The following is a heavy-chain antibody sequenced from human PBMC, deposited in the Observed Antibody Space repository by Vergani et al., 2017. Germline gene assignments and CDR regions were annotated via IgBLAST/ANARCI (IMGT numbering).Heavy chain of an antibody. D-gene: IGHD4-17*01. V-gene: IGHV1-69*13. CDR1: GGTFSSYA. Sequence: QVQLVQSGAEVKKPGSSVKVSCKASGGTFSSYAISWVRQAPGQGLEWMGRIIPIFDTANYAQKFQGRVTITADESTSTAYMGLSSLRSEDTAVYYCARMDYGFNPYYCGMDVWGQGTTVTVSS. J-gene: IGHJ6*02. CDR3: ARMDYGFNPYYCGMDV. CDR2: IIPIFDTA.